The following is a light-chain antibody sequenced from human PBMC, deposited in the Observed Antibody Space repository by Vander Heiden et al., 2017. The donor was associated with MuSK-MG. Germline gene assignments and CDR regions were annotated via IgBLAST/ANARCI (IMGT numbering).Light chain of an antibody. CDR1: QSVSSSY. CDR2: GPS. CDR3: QQAGTSPIT. V-gene: IGKV3-20*01. Sequence: EIVLTQSPGTLSLSPGERATLSCRASQSVSSSYLAWYQHKPGQAPRLLIYGPSSTVPALPDRFSGRRPLTDFTLTISRLEPEHLAVYFCQQAGTSPITFGAWTKLXIK. J-gene: IGKJ4*01.